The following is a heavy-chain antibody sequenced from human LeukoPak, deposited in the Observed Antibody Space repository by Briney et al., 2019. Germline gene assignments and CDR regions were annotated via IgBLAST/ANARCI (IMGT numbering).Heavy chain of an antibody. CDR2: IYYSGST. CDR3: ARVDSGYDSYWYFNY. Sequence: SETLSLTCTVSGGSISTYYWNWIRQPPGKGLEWIGYIYYSGSTNYNPSLKSRVTISVDTSKNQFSLKLSSVTAADTAVYYCARVDSGYDSYWYFNYWGQGTLVTVSS. D-gene: IGHD5-12*01. CDR1: GGSISTYY. V-gene: IGHV4-59*01. J-gene: IGHJ4*02.